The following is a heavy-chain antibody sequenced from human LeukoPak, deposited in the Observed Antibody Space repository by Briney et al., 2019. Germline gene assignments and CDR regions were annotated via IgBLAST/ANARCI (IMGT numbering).Heavy chain of an antibody. Sequence: SETLSLTCTVSGGSISSYYWSWVRQPPGKGLEWIGEINHSGSTNYNPSLKSRVTISVDTSKNQFSLKLSSVTAADTAVYYCARLVVPAARRSAYYYYMDVWGKGTTVTISS. J-gene: IGHJ6*03. CDR3: ARLVVPAARRSAYYYYMDV. D-gene: IGHD2-2*01. CDR1: GGSISSYY. CDR2: INHSGST. V-gene: IGHV4-34*01.